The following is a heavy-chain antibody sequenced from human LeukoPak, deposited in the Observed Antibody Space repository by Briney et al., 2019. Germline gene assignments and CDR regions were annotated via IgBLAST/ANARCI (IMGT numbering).Heavy chain of an antibody. CDR1: GFTFSSYN. Sequence: PGGSLRLSCAASGFTFSSYNMNWVRQAPGKGLEWVSVISGSGGSTYYADSVKGRFTISRDNSKNTLYLQMNSLRFEDTAVYYCAKDRDVVVPAANWFDPWGQGTLVTVSS. D-gene: IGHD2-2*01. CDR2: ISGSGGST. J-gene: IGHJ5*02. V-gene: IGHV3-23*01. CDR3: AKDRDVVVPAANWFDP.